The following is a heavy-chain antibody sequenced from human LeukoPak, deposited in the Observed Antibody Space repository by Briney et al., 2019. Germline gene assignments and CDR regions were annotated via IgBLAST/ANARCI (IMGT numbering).Heavy chain of an antibody. Sequence: PSETLSLTCTVSGGSISSSSYYWGWIRQPPGKGLEWIGSIYYSGSTYYNPSLKSRVTISVDTSKNQFSLKLSSVTAADTAVYYCARVYPIGSSPIFDYWGQGTLVTVSS. CDR3: ARVYPIGSSPIFDY. CDR2: IYYSGST. J-gene: IGHJ4*02. CDR1: GGSISSSSYY. V-gene: IGHV4-39*07. D-gene: IGHD6-6*01.